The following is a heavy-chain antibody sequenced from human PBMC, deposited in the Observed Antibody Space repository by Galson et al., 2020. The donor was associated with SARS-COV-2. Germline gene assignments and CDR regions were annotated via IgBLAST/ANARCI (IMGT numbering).Heavy chain of an antibody. Sequence: GGSLRLSCAASGFTFSSYGMHWVRQAPGKGLEWVAVISYDGSNKYYADSVKGRFTISRDNSKNTLYLQMNSLRAEDTAVYYCAKDGHYYGSGSYYEYQYYVDYWGQGTLVTVAS. V-gene: IGHV3-30*18. D-gene: IGHD3-10*01. CDR3: AKDGHYYGSGSYYEYQYYVDY. J-gene: IGHJ4*02. CDR1: GFTFSSYG. CDR2: ISYDGSNK.